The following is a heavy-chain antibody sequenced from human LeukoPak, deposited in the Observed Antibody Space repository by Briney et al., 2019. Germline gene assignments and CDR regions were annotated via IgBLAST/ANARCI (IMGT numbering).Heavy chain of an antibody. CDR2: IKQDGSEI. CDR3: ARRTRQRVRGYYYFYGMDV. Sequence: GGSLRLSCAASGFNFNSHWMSGVRQAPGKGLECVANIKQDGSEIYYVDSVKGRFTISRDNAKNSLYLQMNSLRAADTAVYYCARRTRQRVRGYYYFYGMDVGGQGTTVTVSS. V-gene: IGHV3-7*05. CDR1: GFNFNSHW. D-gene: IGHD6-6*01. J-gene: IGHJ6*02.